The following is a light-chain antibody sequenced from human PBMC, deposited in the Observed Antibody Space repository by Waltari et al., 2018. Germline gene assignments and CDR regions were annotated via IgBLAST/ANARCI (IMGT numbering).Light chain of an antibody. Sequence: QSVLTQPPSVSAAPGQRVTISCSGGNSNIGNNYVSWYPQFPGTAPKLLIYEDSERPSGIPGRFSGSKSGTSATLDITGLQAGDEADYYCGTWDSSLSGAVFGGGTHLTVL. CDR1: NSNIGNNY. CDR3: GTWDSSLSGAV. J-gene: IGLJ7*01. CDR2: EDS. V-gene: IGLV1-51*02.